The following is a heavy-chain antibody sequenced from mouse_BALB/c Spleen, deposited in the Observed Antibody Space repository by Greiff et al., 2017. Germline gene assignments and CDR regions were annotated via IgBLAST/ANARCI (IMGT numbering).Heavy chain of an antibody. CDR1: GFTFSDYY. CDR2: ISDGGSYT. V-gene: IGHV5-4*02. J-gene: IGHJ3*01. D-gene: IGHD1-2*01. CDR3: AHGPWFAY. Sequence: EGHLVESGGGLVKPGGSLKLSCAASGFTFSDYYMYWVRQTPEKRLEWVATISDGGSYTYYPDSVKGRFTISRDNAKNNLYLQMSSLKSEDTAMYYCAHGPWFAYWGQGTLVTVSA.